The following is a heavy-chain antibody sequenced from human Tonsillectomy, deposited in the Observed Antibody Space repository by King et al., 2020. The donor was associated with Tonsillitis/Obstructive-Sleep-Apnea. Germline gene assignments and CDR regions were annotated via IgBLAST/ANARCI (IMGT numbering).Heavy chain of an antibody. CDR3: ARDPTVVVVAATPYFDY. CDR1: GFTFSSYS. V-gene: IGHV3-21*01. CDR2: ISSSGSYI. J-gene: IGHJ4*02. D-gene: IGHD2-15*01. Sequence: VQLVESGGGLVKPGGSLRLSCAASGFTFSSYSMNWVRQAPGKGLEWVSSISSSGSYIHYADSVKGRFTISRDNAKNSLYLQMNSLRAGDTAVYYCARDPTVVVVAATPYFDYWGQGTLVTVSS.